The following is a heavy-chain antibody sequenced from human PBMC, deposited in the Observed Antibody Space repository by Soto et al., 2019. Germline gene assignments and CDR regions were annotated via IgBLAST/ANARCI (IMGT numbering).Heavy chain of an antibody. J-gene: IGHJ4*02. Sequence: QVQLVESGGGVVQPGRSLRLSCAASGFTFSSYGMHGVRQAPGKGLEWVAVIWYDGSNKNYADSVKGRFTISRDNSKNTLYLQMNSLRVEDTAVYYCARDRYSSGWYDLDYWGQGTLVTVSS. CDR2: IWYDGSNK. CDR3: ARDRYSSGWYDLDY. V-gene: IGHV3-33*01. CDR1: GFTFSSYG. D-gene: IGHD6-19*01.